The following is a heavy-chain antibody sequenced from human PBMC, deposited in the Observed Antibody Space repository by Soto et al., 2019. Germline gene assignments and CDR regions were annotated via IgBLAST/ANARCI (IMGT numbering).Heavy chain of an antibody. Sequence: ASVKVSCKASGYTFTSYGISWVRQAPGQGLEWMGWISAYNGNTNYAQKLQGRVTMTTDTSTSTAYMELRSLRSDDTAVYYCARVVFFTNGLCISSLSYYYYVRAFWGQGSTVRVS. J-gene: IGHJ6*02. CDR1: GYTFTSYG. D-gene: IGHD2-8*01. CDR3: ARVVFFTNGLCISSLSYYYYVRAF. V-gene: IGHV1-18*01. CDR2: ISAYNGNT.